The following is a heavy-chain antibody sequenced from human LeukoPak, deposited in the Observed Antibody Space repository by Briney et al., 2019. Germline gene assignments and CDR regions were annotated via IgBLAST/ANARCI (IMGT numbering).Heavy chain of an antibody. D-gene: IGHD5-24*01. CDR2: IIPIFGTA. V-gene: IGHV1-69*01. Sequence: SVKVSCKASGGTFSSYAISWVRQAPGQGLEWMGGIIPIFGTANYAQKFQGRVTITADESTSTAYMELSSLRSEDTAVYYCARDFGYNYYPIFDPWGQGTLVTVSS. CDR1: GGTFSSYA. J-gene: IGHJ5*02. CDR3: ARDFGYNYYPIFDP.